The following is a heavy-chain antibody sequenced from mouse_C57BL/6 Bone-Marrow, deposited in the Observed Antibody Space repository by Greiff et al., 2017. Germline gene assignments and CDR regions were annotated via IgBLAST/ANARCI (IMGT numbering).Heavy chain of an antibody. CDR3: ARQPTVVGDY. V-gene: IGHV5-15*01. CDR2: ISNLAYSI. CDR1: GFTFSDYA. Sequence: EVQGVESGGGLVQPGGSLKLSCAASGFTFSDYAMSWVRQAPRKGPEWVAFISNLAYSIYYADTVTGRFTISRENAKNTLYLEMSSLRSEDTAMYYCARQPTVVGDYWGQGTTLTVSS. J-gene: IGHJ2*01. D-gene: IGHD1-1*01.